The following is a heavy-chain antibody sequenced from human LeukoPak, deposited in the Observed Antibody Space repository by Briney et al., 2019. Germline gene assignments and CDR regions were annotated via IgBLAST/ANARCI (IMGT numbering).Heavy chain of an antibody. CDR2: IYTSGST. CDR3: ARVPRSYYYYYYMDV. V-gene: IGHV4-4*07. Sequence: PSETLSLTCTVSGGSISSYYWSWIRQPAGKGLEWIGRIYTSGSTNYNPSLKSRVTMSVDTSKNQFSLKLSSVTAADTAVYYCARVPRSYYYYYYMDVWGKGTTLTVSS. J-gene: IGHJ6*03. CDR1: GGSISSYY.